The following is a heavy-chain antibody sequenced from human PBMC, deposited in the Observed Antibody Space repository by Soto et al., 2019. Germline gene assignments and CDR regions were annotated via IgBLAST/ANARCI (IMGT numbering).Heavy chain of an antibody. V-gene: IGHV4-61*08. CDR1: GGSISSGGYY. CDR2: IYYSGST. D-gene: IGHD6-19*01. J-gene: IGHJ4*02. CDR3: ARTHSELWLGG. Sequence: FATVSRSGALSGGSISSGGYYWCWIRQHPGKGLEWIGYIYYSGSTNYNPSLKSRVTISVDTSKNQFSLKLSSVTAADTAVYYCARTHSELWLGGWGQGTLGTVSS.